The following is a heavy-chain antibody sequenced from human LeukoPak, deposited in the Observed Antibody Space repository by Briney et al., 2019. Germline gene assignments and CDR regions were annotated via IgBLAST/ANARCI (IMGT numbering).Heavy chain of an antibody. V-gene: IGHV1-69*01. CDR1: GGTFSSYA. CDR3: ASPGRYCSSTSCYAKFDY. D-gene: IGHD2-2*01. CDR2: IIPIFGTA. J-gene: IGHJ4*02. Sequence: PVKVSCKASGGTFSSYAISWVRQAPGQGLEWMGGIIPIFGTANYAQKFQGRVTITADESTSTAYMELSSLRSEDTAVYYCASPGRYCSSTSCYAKFDYWGQGTLVTVSS.